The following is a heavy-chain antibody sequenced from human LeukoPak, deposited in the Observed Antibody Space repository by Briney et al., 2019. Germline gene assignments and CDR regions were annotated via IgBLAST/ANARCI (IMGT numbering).Heavy chain of an antibody. CDR2: IYYSGST. D-gene: IGHD5-12*01. V-gene: IGHV4-59*01. CDR3: ARLGGYGSYCFDY. CDR1: GGSISSYY. J-gene: IGHJ4*02. Sequence: SETLSLTCTVSGGSISSYYWSWIRQPPGKGLEWIGYIYYSGSTNYNPSLKSRVTISVDTSKNQFSLKLSSVTAADTAVYYCARLGGYGSYCFDYWGQGTLVTVSS.